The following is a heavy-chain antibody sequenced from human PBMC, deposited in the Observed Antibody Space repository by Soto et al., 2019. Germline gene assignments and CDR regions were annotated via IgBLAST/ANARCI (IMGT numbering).Heavy chain of an antibody. Sequence: GGSLRLSCAASGFTFSSYSMNWVRQAPGKGLEWVSSISSSSSYIYYADSVKGRFTISRDNAKNSLYLQMNSLRAEDTAVYYCARDLVGATIYYYYGMDVWGQGTTVTVSS. D-gene: IGHD1-26*01. CDR1: GFTFSSYS. V-gene: IGHV3-21*01. J-gene: IGHJ6*02. CDR2: ISSSSSYI. CDR3: ARDLVGATIYYYYGMDV.